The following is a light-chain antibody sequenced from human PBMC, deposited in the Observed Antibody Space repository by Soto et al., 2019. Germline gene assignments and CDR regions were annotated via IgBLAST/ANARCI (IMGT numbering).Light chain of an antibody. CDR1: SGSIASNY. Sequence: NFMLTQPHPVSESPEKTVTISCTRSSGSIASNYVQWYQQRPGSAPTTVIYEDNQRPSGVPDRFSGSIDSSSNSASLTISGLKTEDEADYYCQSYDSSNHWVFGGGTKLTVL. CDR2: EDN. J-gene: IGLJ3*02. V-gene: IGLV6-57*03. CDR3: QSYDSSNHWV.